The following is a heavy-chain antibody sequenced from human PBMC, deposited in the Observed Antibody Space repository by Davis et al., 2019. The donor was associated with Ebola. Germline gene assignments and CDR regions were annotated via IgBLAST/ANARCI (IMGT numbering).Heavy chain of an antibody. CDR3: VRGGGGGLLADH. CDR1: GFTFTTHG. Sequence: GESLKISCAASGFTFTTHGMHWVCQAPRKGLPWVADISSDGSNKYYADSVKGRFTISRDNSKNTLYLQMNSQRDEDTGVYYCVRGGGGGLLADHWGQGTLVTVSS. CDR2: ISSDGSNK. V-gene: IGHV3-30*03. D-gene: IGHD3-16*01. J-gene: IGHJ4*02.